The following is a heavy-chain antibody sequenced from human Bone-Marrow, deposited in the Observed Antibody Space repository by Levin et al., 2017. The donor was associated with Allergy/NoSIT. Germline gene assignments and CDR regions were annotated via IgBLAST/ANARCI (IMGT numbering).Heavy chain of an antibody. CDR2: ISTGSGSI. CDR3: ARPDDYGDYGAPYYLGH. J-gene: IGHJ4*02. CDR1: GFTFSDYY. V-gene: IGHV3-11*01. D-gene: IGHD4-17*01. Sequence: PGGSLRLSCAASGFTFSDYYMAWIRQAPGKGLEWVSSISTGSGSIHYADSVRGRFTISRDNAKNSLYLQMNSLRADDTAVYHCARPDDYGDYGAPYYLGHWGQGTLVIVSS.